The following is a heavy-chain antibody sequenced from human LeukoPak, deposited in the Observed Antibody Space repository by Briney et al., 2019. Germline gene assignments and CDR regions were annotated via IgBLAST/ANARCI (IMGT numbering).Heavy chain of an antibody. Sequence: SETLSLTCTVSGGSIRSYYWSWIRQPLGKGLEWIGYIYYSGSTNYNPSLKSRVTISVDTSKNQFSLKLSSVTAADTAVYYCARYVWGSYPTFEDYWGQGTLVTVSS. D-gene: IGHD3-16*02. CDR2: IYYSGST. J-gene: IGHJ4*02. V-gene: IGHV4-59*01. CDR1: GGSIRSYY. CDR3: ARYVWGSYPTFEDY.